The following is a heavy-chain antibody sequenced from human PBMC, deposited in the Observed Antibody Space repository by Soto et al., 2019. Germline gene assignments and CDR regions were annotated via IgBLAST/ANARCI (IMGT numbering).Heavy chain of an antibody. J-gene: IGHJ4*02. V-gene: IGHV4-31*03. CDR1: GDSVNSAY. CDR2: IYHTGRT. CDR3: ARTDAYNSSFFDS. Sequence: QVQLQEMGPGLVKPSQTLTVTCTVSGDSVNSAYWSWIRQLPGKGLEWMGNIYHTGRTFYNPSLKSRIAISSDTSKPRFSLKLRSVTASDTAVYYCARTDAYNSSFFDSWGQGTVVTVSS. D-gene: IGHD6-6*01.